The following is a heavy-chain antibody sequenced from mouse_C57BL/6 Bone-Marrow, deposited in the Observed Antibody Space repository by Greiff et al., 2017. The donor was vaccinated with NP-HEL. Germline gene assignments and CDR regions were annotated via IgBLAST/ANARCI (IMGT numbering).Heavy chain of an antibody. CDR1: GYTFTSYT. D-gene: IGHD4-1*01. Sequence: QVQLQQSGTELARPGASVKMSCKASGYTFTSYTMHWVKQRPGQGLEWIGYINPSSGYTKYNQKFKDKATLTADKSSSTAYMQLSSLTSEDSAVYYCARAWDWFAYWGQGTLVTVSA. V-gene: IGHV1-4*01. CDR3: ARAWDWFAY. CDR2: INPSSGYT. J-gene: IGHJ3*01.